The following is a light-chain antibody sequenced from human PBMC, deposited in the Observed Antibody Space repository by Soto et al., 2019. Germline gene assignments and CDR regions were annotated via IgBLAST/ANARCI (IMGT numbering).Light chain of an antibody. J-gene: IGLJ2*01. Sequence: QSALTQPASVSASPGQSITISCTGTSSDIGIYNFVSWYQQHPGKAPKLLVYDVTNRPLGVSNRFSGSKSGSTASLTISGLQAEDEADYYCTSYTNTNTLVFGGGTQLTVL. CDR1: SSDIGIYNF. CDR2: DVT. V-gene: IGLV2-14*03. CDR3: TSYTNTNTLV.